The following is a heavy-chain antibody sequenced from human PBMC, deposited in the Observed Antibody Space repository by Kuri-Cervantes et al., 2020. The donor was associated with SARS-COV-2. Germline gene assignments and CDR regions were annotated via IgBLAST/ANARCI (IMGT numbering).Heavy chain of an antibody. CDR3: ARAGKSKRGTGPKYQLRNNWFDP. CDR1: GGSFSDYA. J-gene: IGHJ5*02. D-gene: IGHD2-2*01. Sequence: GSLRLSCAVYGGSFSDYAWTWIRQTPEKGLEWIGQINHSGSTNYNPSLKSRVTISVDTSKNQFSLKLSSVTAADTAVYYCARAGKSKRGTGPKYQLRNNWFDPWGQGTLVTVSS. CDR2: INHSGST. V-gene: IGHV4-34*01.